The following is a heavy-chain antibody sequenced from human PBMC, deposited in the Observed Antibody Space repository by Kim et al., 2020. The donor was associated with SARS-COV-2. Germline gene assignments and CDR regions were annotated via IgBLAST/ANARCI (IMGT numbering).Heavy chain of an antibody. Sequence: YYADSVKGRFTISIDNAKNSLYLQMNSLRAEDTAVYYCAGGYDSSGYFYWGQGTLVTVSS. CDR3: AGGYDSSGYFY. V-gene: IGHV3-21*01. J-gene: IGHJ4*02. D-gene: IGHD3-22*01.